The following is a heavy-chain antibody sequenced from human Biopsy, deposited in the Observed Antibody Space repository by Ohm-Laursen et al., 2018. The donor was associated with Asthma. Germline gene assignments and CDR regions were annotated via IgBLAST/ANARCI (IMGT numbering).Heavy chain of an antibody. CDR3: ARGVDRVTGLLDHFDS. D-gene: IGHD2-21*02. CDR1: GGSINNFY. V-gene: IGHV4-59*07. Sequence: SDTLSLTWTVSGGSINNFYWSWIRQPPGKGLESTGHVYYSGSTNYNPSPKSRVTISIDASKNQFSLKLTSVTAADTAVYYCARGVDRVTGLLDHFDSWGQGTLVTVSS. CDR2: VYYSGST. J-gene: IGHJ4*02.